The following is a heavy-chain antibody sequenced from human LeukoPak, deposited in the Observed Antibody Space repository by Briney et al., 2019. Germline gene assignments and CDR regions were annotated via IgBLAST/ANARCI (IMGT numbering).Heavy chain of an antibody. CDR3: ARGHNRDPTPDY. V-gene: IGHV1-2*04. D-gene: IGHD1-14*01. Sequence: ASVKVSCKASGYTFTGYYMHWVRQAPGQGLEWMGWINPNSGGTNYAQKFQGWVTMTRDTSISTAYMELSRLRSDDTAVYYCARGHNRDPTPDYWGQGTLVTVSS. CDR2: INPNSGGT. J-gene: IGHJ4*02. CDR1: GYTFTGYY.